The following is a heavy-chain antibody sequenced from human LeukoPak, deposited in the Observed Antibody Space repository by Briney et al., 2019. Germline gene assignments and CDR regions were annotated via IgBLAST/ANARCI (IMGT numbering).Heavy chain of an antibody. Sequence: SETLSLTCAVYGGSFSGYYWSWIRQPPGKGLEWIGEINHSGSTNYNPSLRSRVTISVDTSKNQFSLKLSSVTAADTAVYYCARGPKTYYYDSSGYYYVYWGQGTPVTVSS. CDR1: GGSFSGYY. D-gene: IGHD3-22*01. J-gene: IGHJ4*02. CDR3: ARGPKTYYYDSSGYYYVY. V-gene: IGHV4-34*01. CDR2: INHSGST.